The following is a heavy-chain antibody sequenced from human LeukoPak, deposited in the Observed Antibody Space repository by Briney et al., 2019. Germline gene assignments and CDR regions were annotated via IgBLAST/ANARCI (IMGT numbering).Heavy chain of an antibody. CDR3: ARVRPYSSSWGVDY. Sequence: ASVKVSCKASGYTFSGYYMHWVRQAPGQGLEWMGWINPNSGGTNYAQKFQGRVTMTRDTSISTAYMELSRLRSDDTAEYYCARVRPYSSSWGVDYWGQGTLVTVSS. CDR2: INPNSGGT. J-gene: IGHJ4*02. D-gene: IGHD6-13*01. V-gene: IGHV1-2*02. CDR1: GYTFSGYY.